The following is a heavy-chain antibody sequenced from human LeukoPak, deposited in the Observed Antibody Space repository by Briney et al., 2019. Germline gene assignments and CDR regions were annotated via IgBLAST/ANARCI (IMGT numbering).Heavy chain of an antibody. CDR3: ARLGVTRPGY. V-gene: IGHV3-48*03. CDR2: ISSSGSTV. D-gene: IGHD3-3*01. J-gene: IGHJ4*02. CDR1: GFIFSSYE. Sequence: SGGSLRLSCAVSGFIFSSYEMNWVRQAPGKGLEWVSYISSSGSTVYYADSVKGRFTISRDNAKNSLFLQMNSLGAEDTAVYYCARLGVTRPGYWGQGTLVTVSS.